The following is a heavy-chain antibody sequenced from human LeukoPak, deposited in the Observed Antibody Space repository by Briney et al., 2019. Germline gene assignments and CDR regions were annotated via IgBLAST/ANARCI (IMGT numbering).Heavy chain of an antibody. D-gene: IGHD3-22*01. V-gene: IGHV5-51*01. CDR2: IYLGDSDT. Sequence: GESLKISCKGSGYSFITYWIGWVRQMPGKGLEWMGTIYLGDSDTRYSPSFQGQVTISADKSISTAYLQWSSLKASDTAMYYCARAHDSSGYSVYGIDVWGQGTTVTVSS. CDR1: GYSFITYW. CDR3: ARAHDSSGYSVYGIDV. J-gene: IGHJ6*02.